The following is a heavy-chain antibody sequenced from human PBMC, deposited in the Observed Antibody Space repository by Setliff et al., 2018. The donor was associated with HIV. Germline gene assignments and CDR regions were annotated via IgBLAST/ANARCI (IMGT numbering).Heavy chain of an antibody. Sequence: GASVKVSCKASGYTLTNYAMHWVRQAPGQRLERMGWINAGNGDTKYSQKFQGRVTFTWDTSASTAYMELSSLRSEDTALYYCARDSGDDYSDYYYYGMDVWGQGTTVTVSS. CDR1: GYTLTNYA. CDR2: INAGNGDT. J-gene: IGHJ6*02. V-gene: IGHV1-3*01. D-gene: IGHD4-4*01. CDR3: ARDSGDDYSDYYYYGMDV.